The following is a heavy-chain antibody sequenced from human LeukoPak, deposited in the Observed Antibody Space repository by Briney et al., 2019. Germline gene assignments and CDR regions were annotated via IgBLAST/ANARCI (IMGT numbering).Heavy chain of an antibody. J-gene: IGHJ4*02. CDR3: ARGTSSVYSSGNY. CDR1: GFTVSSNY. D-gene: IGHD6-19*01. V-gene: IGHV3-30*03. Sequence: PGGSLRLSCAASGFTVSSNYMSWVRQAPGKGLEWVGGISYDGSNEYYGDSVKGRFTISRDNSKNTLYVQMNSLRAEDTAVYYCARGTSSVYSSGNYWGQGTLVTVSS. CDR2: ISYDGSNE.